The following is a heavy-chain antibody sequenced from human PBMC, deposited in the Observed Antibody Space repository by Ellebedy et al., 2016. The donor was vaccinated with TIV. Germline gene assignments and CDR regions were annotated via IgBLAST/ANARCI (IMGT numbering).Heavy chain of an antibody. CDR2: VYYSGST. Sequence: MPSETLSLTCTVSGGSISSYYWSWIRQPPGKGLEWIGYVYYSGSTTYNASLKSRVTISVDTSKNQFSLKLSSVTVADTAVYYCARGPQVWWTNNWFDPWGQGTLVTVSS. D-gene: IGHD2-21*01. CDR1: GGSISSYY. CDR3: ARGPQVWWTNNWFDP. V-gene: IGHV4-59*01. J-gene: IGHJ5*02.